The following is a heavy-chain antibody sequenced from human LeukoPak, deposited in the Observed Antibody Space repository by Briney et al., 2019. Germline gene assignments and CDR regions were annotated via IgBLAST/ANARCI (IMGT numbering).Heavy chain of an antibody. J-gene: IGHJ4*02. CDR3: ARIGTAMIDY. Sequence: PSETLSLTCTVSGGSISSSSYYWGWIRQPPGKGLEWIGSIYYSGSTYYNPSLKSRVTISVDTSKNQFSLKLSSVTAADTAVYYCARIGTAMIDYWGQGTLVTVPS. V-gene: IGHV4-39*01. D-gene: IGHD5-18*01. CDR2: IYYSGST. CDR1: GGSISSSSYY.